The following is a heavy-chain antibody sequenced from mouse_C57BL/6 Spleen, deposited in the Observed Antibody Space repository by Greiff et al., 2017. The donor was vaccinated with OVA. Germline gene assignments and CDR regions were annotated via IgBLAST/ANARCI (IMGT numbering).Heavy chain of an antibody. CDR3: ARLSSITTVERYFDV. J-gene: IGHJ1*03. Sequence: EVHLVESGGGLVQPGGSLSLSCAASGFTFTDYYMSWVRQPPGKALEWLGFIRNKANGYTTEYSASVKGRFTISRDNSQSILYLQMNALRAEDSATYYCARLSSITTVERYFDVWGTGTTVTVSS. D-gene: IGHD1-1*01. V-gene: IGHV7-3*01. CDR2: IRNKANGYTT. CDR1: GFTFTDYY.